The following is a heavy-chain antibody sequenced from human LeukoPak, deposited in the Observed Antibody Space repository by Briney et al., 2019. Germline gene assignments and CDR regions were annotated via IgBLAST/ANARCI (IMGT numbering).Heavy chain of an antibody. V-gene: IGHV3-33*01. CDR2: IWYDGSNI. D-gene: IGHD1-26*01. CDR3: ARDRVQIRIVGSRDAFDI. Sequence: SLRLSCAASGFTFSAYGMHWVRQAPGKGLEWVAVIWYDGSNIYYADSVKGRFTISRDNSKNTLYLQMNSLRAEDTAVYYCARDRVQIRIVGSRDAFDIWGQGTMVTVSS. CDR1: GFTFSAYG. J-gene: IGHJ3*02.